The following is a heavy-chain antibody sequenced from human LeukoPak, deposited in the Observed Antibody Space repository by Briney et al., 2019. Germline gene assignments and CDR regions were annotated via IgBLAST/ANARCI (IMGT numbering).Heavy chain of an antibody. D-gene: IGHD2-2*01. V-gene: IGHV5-51*01. CDR2: IYPGDSDT. Sequence: GESLKISCKGSGYTFTTFWIGWVRQMPGKGLEWMGIIYPGDSDTRYSPSFRGQVTISADKSISTAYLQWSSLKASDTAMYYCARRQGCSSTSCPPDYWGQGTLVTVSS. CDR1: GYTFTTFW. CDR3: ARRQGCSSTSCPPDY. J-gene: IGHJ4*02.